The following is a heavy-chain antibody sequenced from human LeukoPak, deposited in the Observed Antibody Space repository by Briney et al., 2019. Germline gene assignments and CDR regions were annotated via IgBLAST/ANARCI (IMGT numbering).Heavy chain of an antibody. J-gene: IGHJ6*03. CDR3: AKDAHAVTHGPNYYYYYYMDV. D-gene: IGHD4-17*01. V-gene: IGHV3-30*02. Sequence: GGSLRLSCAASGFTFSSYGMHWVRQAPGKGLEWVAFIRYDGSNKYYADSVKGRFTISRDNSKNTLYLQMNSLRAEDTAVYYCAKDAHAVTHGPNYYYYYYMDVWGKGTTVTISS. CDR2: IRYDGSNK. CDR1: GFTFSSYG.